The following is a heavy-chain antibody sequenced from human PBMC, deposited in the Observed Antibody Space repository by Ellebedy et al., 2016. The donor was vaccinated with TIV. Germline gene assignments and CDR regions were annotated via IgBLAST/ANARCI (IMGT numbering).Heavy chain of an antibody. Sequence: ASVKVSCKASGYTFTSYGISWVRQAPGQGLEWMGWISAYNGNTNYAQKLQGRVTMTTDTSTSTAYMELRSLRSDDTAVYYCARVNLRGSNSNAFDYWGQGTLVTVSS. CDR1: GYTFTSYG. CDR3: ARVNLRGSNSNAFDY. D-gene: IGHD1-1*01. CDR2: ISAYNGNT. V-gene: IGHV1-18*04. J-gene: IGHJ4*02.